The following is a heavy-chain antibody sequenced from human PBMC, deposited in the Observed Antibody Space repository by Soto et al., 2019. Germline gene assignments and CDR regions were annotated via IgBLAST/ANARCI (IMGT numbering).Heavy chain of an antibody. J-gene: IGHJ6*04. CDR1: GFTFSSYG. Sequence: HPGGSLRLSCAASGFTFSSYGMHWVRQAPGKGLEWVAVISYDGSNKYYADSVKGRFTISRDNSKNTLYLQMNSLRAEDTAVYYCAKDRDYFTGLGAGAAYYYYYGMDVWGQRDHGHRLL. CDR2: ISYDGSNK. CDR3: AKDRDYFTGLGAGAAYYYYYGMDV. D-gene: IGHD1-26*01. V-gene: IGHV3-30*18.